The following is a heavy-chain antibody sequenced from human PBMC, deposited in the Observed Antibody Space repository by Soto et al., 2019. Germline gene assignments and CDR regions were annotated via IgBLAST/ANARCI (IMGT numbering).Heavy chain of an antibody. J-gene: IGHJ3*02. CDR3: ARAAHPCSGGRCSASPGHAFDI. Sequence: EVQLVESGGGLVQPGGSLRLSCAASGFTVSSNYMSWVRQAPGKGLEWVSVIYSGGSTDYADSVKGRFTISRHNSKNTLYLQMNSLRAEDTAVYYCARAAHPCSGGRCSASPGHAFDIWGQGTMVTVSS. V-gene: IGHV3-53*04. CDR1: GFTVSSNY. D-gene: IGHD2-15*01. CDR2: IYSGGST.